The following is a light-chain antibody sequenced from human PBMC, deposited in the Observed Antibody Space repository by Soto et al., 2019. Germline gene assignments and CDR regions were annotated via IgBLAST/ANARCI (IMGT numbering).Light chain of an antibody. V-gene: IGKV1-5*03. CDR2: KAS. CDR1: QSISSW. CDR3: QQYHIYSGT. Sequence: DIQMPQSPSTLSASVGDRVTITCRASQSISSWLAWYQQKPGKPPNLLIYKASTLASGVPSRFSGSGSGTEFTLTINSLQPDDFATYYCQQYHIYSGTFGQGTKVDI. J-gene: IGKJ1*01.